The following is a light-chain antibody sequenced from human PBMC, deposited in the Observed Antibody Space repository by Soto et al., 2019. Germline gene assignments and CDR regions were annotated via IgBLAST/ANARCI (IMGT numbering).Light chain of an antibody. CDR1: SSDLGGYNY. V-gene: IGLV2-14*01. Sequence: QSVLTQPASVSGSPGQSITISCTGTSSDLGGYNYVSCYQQHPGKAPNLMIYDVSNRPSGVSNRFSGSKPGNTASLTISGLQAEDEADYYCSSYTSSSTPYVFGTGTKVTVL. CDR3: SSYTSSSTPYV. CDR2: DVS. J-gene: IGLJ1*01.